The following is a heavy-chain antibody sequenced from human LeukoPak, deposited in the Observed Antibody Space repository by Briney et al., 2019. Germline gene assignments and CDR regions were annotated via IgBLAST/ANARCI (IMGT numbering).Heavy chain of an antibody. D-gene: IGHD3-22*01. CDR2: IIPILGIA. J-gene: IGHJ4*02. Sequence: GASVKVSCKASGGTFSSYAISWVRQAPGQRLEWIGRIIPILGIANYAQKFQGRVTITADKSTNTPYMELSSLRSEDTAVYYRARGTYYYDYSGLDFWGQGTLVTVSS. CDR1: GGTFSSYA. CDR3: ARGTYYYDYSGLDF. V-gene: IGHV1-69*04.